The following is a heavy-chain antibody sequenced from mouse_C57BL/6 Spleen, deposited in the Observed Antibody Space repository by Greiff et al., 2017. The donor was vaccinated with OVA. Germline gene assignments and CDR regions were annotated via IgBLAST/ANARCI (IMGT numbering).Heavy chain of an antibody. D-gene: IGHD1-1*01. J-gene: IGHJ4*01. Sequence: QVQLQQPGAELVKPGASVKLSCKASGYTFTSYWMHWVKQRPGQGLEWIGMIHPNSGSTNYNEKFKSKATLTVDKSSSTAYMQLSSLTSEDSAVYYCASYYYGSPAMDYWGQGTSVTVSS. CDR3: ASYYYGSPAMDY. CDR1: GYTFTSYW. V-gene: IGHV1-64*01. CDR2: IHPNSGST.